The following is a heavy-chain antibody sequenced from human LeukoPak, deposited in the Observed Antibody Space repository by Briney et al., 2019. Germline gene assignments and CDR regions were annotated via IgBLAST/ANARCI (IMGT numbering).Heavy chain of an antibody. V-gene: IGHV1-46*01. CDR2: INPSGGST. J-gene: IGHJ4*02. Sequence: GASVKVSCKASGYTFTSYYMHWVRQAPGQGLEWMGIINPSGGSTSYAQKFQGRVTMTRDTSTSTVYMELSSLRSEDTAVYYCARDPASYGDYPWYYFDYWGQGTLVTVSS. D-gene: IGHD4-17*01. CDR1: GYTFTSYY. CDR3: ARDPASYGDYPWYYFDY.